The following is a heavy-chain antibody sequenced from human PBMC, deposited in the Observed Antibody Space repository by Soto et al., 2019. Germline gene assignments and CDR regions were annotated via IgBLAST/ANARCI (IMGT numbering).Heavy chain of an antibody. Sequence: PSETLSLTCTVSGGSVSSGSYYWTWIRQPPGKGLEWLGYIYYSGSTYYNPSLKSRVTISVDTSKNQFSLKLSSVTAAGTAVYYCARTHTVADVWGQGTTVTVSS. CDR1: GGSVSSGSYY. V-gene: IGHV4-30-4*08. D-gene: IGHD4-17*01. J-gene: IGHJ6*02. CDR3: ARTHTVADV. CDR2: IYYSGST.